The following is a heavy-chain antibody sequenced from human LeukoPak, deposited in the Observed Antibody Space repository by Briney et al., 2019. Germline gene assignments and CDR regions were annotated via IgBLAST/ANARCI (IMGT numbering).Heavy chain of an antibody. CDR1: GGTFSSYA. V-gene: IGHV1-69*04. CDR2: IIPILGIA. J-gene: IGHJ4*02. Sequence: WASVKVSCKASGGTFSSYAISWVRQAPGQGLEWMGRIIPILGIANYAQKFQGRVTITADKSTSTAYMELSSLRSEDTAVYYCARSGYSSGWYDYWGQGTLVTVSS. D-gene: IGHD6-19*01. CDR3: ARSGYSSGWYDY.